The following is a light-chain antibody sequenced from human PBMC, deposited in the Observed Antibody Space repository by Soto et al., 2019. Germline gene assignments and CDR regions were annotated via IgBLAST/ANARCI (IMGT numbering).Light chain of an antibody. Sequence: DIQMTQSPTSLSASVGDRVTISCRASQDIRNFVAWYQQKPGKAPKLLIYAASTLQSAVPSRFSGSGSGTDFPLTINSLQPEDVATYSCQKYSSVPVFGPGTKVEIK. J-gene: IGKJ3*01. CDR2: AAS. CDR3: QKYSSVPV. CDR1: QDIRNF. V-gene: IGKV1-27*01.